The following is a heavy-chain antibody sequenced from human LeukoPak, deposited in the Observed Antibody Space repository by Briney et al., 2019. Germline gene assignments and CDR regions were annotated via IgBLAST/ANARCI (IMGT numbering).Heavy chain of an antibody. J-gene: IGHJ6*02. Sequence: PGGSLRLSGAASGFTFSSYGMHWVRQAPGKGLEWVAVIWYDGSNKYYADSVKGRFTISRDNSKNTLYLQMNSLRAEDTAVYYCARDSSSDGMDVWGQGTTVTVSS. CDR2: IWYDGSNK. D-gene: IGHD6-6*01. V-gene: IGHV3-33*01. CDR1: GFTFSSYG. CDR3: ARDSSSDGMDV.